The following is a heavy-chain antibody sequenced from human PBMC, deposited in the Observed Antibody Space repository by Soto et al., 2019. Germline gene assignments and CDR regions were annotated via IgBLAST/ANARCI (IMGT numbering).Heavy chain of an antibody. CDR1: GYSFTDSY. V-gene: IGHV1-2*02. CDR3: ASKCGDRCTEDTDALDL. J-gene: IGHJ3*01. Sequence: ASVKVSCKASGYSFTDSYLHWVRQAPGQRLEWMGWMNVNTGGTNSPQKFQDRVTMTRDTSINTAFMQLTGLTSDDTAVYCCASKCGDRCTEDTDALDLCAQGTMLPVS. D-gene: IGHD2-21*01. CDR2: MNVNTGGT.